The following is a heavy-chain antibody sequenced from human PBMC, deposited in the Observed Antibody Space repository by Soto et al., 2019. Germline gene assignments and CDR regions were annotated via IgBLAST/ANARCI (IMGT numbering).Heavy chain of an antibody. CDR3: ARDQGLGFWSGYYTGPDY. D-gene: IGHD3-3*01. J-gene: IGHJ4*02. CDR2: IWYDGSNK. Sequence: QVQLVESGGGVVQPGRPLRLSCAASGFTFSSYGMHWVRQAPGKGLEWVAVIWYDGSNKYYADSVKGRFTISRDNSKNTLYLQMNSLRAEDTAVYYCARDQGLGFWSGYYTGPDYWGQGTLVTVSS. CDR1: GFTFSSYG. V-gene: IGHV3-33*01.